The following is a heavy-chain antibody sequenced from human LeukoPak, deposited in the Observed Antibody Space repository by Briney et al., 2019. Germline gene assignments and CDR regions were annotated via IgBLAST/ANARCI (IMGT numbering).Heavy chain of an antibody. CDR3: ARDITSHYFDY. J-gene: IGHJ4*02. CDR1: GFTFTRHG. D-gene: IGHD1-14*01. Sequence: GGSLRLSCPASGFTFTRHGMHWVRQAPGKGLEWVAVIWYDGGDKYYADSVKGRFTISRDNSKNTLYLQMNSLRVEDTAVYYCARDITSHYFDYCGQGTLVTVSS. CDR2: IWYDGGDK. V-gene: IGHV3-33*01.